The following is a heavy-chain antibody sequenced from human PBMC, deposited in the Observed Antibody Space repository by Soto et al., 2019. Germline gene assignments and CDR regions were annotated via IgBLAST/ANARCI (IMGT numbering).Heavy chain of an antibody. D-gene: IGHD3-22*01. V-gene: IGHV1-18*01. J-gene: IGHJ5*02. CDR2: ISAYNGNT. CDR1: GYTFTSYG. Sequence: QVQLVQSGAEVKKPGASVKVSCKASGYTFTSYGISWVRQAPGQGLEWMGWISAYNGNTNYAQKLQGRVTMTTDTTTSTAYRKLRSLRSDATAVYYCARVRAYYDSSGYYFRGFDPWGQGTLVPVSS. CDR3: ARVRAYYDSSGYYFRGFDP.